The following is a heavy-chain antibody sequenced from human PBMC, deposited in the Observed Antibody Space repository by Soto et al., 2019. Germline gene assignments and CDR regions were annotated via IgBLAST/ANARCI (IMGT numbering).Heavy chain of an antibody. V-gene: IGHV1-18*01. J-gene: IGHJ5*02. CDR3: ARVIPGVEAWFDP. Sequence: ASVKVSCKASGYTFTNFGVTWVRRAPGQGLEWMGWIGAYTDTPNYAQKFQGRVTMTIDTPTSTAYMDLRSLTSDDTAVYYCARVIPGVEAWFDPWGQGTLVTVSS. CDR1: GYTFTNFG. D-gene: IGHD2-2*01. CDR2: IGAYTDTP.